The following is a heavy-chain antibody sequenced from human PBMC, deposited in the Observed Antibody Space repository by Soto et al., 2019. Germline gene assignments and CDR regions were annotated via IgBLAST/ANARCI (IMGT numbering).Heavy chain of an antibody. D-gene: IGHD1-7*01. Sequence: PGCSLRLSCAAAGFTFSNAWMSWVRQAPGKGLEWVGLIKSKTDGGTTDYAAPVKGRFTISRDDSKNTLYLQMKSLKTEDTAVYYCTTTGLELDYWGQGTLVTGSS. CDR3: TTTGLELDY. CDR2: IKSKTDGGTT. V-gene: IGHV3-15*01. CDR1: GFTFSNAW. J-gene: IGHJ4*02.